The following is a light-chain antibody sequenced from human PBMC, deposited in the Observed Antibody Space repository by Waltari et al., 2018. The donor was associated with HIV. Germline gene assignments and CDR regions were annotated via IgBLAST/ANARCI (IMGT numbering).Light chain of an antibody. CDR2: AAS. CDR1: QGISSW. Sequence: DIQMTQSPSSVSASVGDRVTITCRARQGISSWLAWYQQKPGKAPKLLMYAASTLLSGVPSRFSGSGSGTDFTLTIRGLQPEDSATYYCQQADSHPWTFGQGTRVEIK. V-gene: IGKV1-12*01. CDR3: QQADSHPWT. J-gene: IGKJ1*01.